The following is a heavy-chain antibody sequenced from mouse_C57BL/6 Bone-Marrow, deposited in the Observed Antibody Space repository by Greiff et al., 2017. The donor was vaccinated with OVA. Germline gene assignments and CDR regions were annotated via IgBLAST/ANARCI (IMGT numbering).Heavy chain of an antibody. CDR1: GFTFSDYG. CDR2: ISSGSSTI. J-gene: IGHJ1*03. CDR3: ARSKSLITTVVDYWYFDV. D-gene: IGHD1-1*01. V-gene: IGHV5-17*01. Sequence: DVMLVESGGGLVKPGGSLKLSCAASGFTFSDYGMHWVRQAPEKGLEWVAYISSGSSTIYYADTVKGRFTISRDNAKNTLFLQMTSLRSEDTAMYYCARSKSLITTVVDYWYFDVWGTGTTVTVSS.